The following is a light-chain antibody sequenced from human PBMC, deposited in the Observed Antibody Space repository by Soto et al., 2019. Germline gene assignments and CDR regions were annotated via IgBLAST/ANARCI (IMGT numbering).Light chain of an antibody. J-gene: IGKJ2*01. CDR3: QQRSNWPPYT. CDR2: DAS. CDR1: QSVSSY. Sequence: EIVLTQSPATLSLSPGERATLSCRASQSVSSYLAWYQQKPGQAPRLLIYDASNRATGIPARFSGSGSGTDFTITIGSLEPEDFAVYYCQQRSNWPPYTFGQGTKLEIK. V-gene: IGKV3-11*01.